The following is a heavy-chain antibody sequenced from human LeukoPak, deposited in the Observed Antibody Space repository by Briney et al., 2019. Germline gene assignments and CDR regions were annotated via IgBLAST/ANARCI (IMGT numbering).Heavy chain of an antibody. Sequence: MTGGSLRLSCTGSGFIFANAWMTWVRQAPGKGLVWVGRIKRESDGATIDYTAPVKGRFTISRDDSQNMAFLQMTSLRAEDTAVYYCAKEGLERESFDYWGQGTLVTVSS. CDR3: AKEGLERESFDY. J-gene: IGHJ4*02. V-gene: IGHV3-15*01. D-gene: IGHD6-19*01. CDR1: GFIFANAW. CDR2: IKRESDGATI.